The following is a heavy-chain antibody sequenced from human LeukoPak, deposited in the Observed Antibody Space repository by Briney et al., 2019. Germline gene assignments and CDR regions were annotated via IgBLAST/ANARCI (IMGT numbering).Heavy chain of an antibody. J-gene: IGHJ4*02. V-gene: IGHV3-30*03. CDR2: ISYDGSDK. CDR1: GFTFTSYG. D-gene: IGHD3-22*01. Sequence: GGSLRLSCEASGFTFTSYGMHWVRQAPGKGLEWVGFISYDGSDKYYADSVKGRFTISRDNSKNTLYLQMNSLSAEDTAVYYCARGYYDAPGYWGQGTLVTVSS. CDR3: ARGYYDAPGY.